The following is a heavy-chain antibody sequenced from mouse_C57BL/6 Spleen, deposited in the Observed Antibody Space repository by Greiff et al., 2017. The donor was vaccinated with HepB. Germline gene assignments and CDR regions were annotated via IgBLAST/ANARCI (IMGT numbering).Heavy chain of an antibody. D-gene: IGHD2-2*01. Sequence: VQLQQSGAELVRPGSSVKLSCKASGYTFTSYWMDWVKQRPGQGLEWIGNIYPSDSETHYNQKFKDKATLTVDKSSSTAYMQLSSLTSEDSAVYYCARPGGYGPFDYWGQGTTLTVSS. V-gene: IGHV1-61*01. CDR1: GYTFTSYW. CDR2: IYPSDSET. CDR3: ARPGGYGPFDY. J-gene: IGHJ2*01.